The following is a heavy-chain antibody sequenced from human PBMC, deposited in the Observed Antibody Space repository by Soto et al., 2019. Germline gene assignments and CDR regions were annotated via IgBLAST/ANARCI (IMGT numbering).Heavy chain of an antibody. Sequence: SVKVSCKASGGTFSSYAISWVRQAPGQGLERMGGIIPIFGTANYAQKFQGRVTITADESTSTAYMELSSLRSEDTAVYYCATYYYDSSGYYPDYWGQGTLVTVSS. V-gene: IGHV1-69*13. D-gene: IGHD3-22*01. J-gene: IGHJ4*02. CDR3: ATYYYDSSGYYPDY. CDR1: GGTFSSYA. CDR2: IIPIFGTA.